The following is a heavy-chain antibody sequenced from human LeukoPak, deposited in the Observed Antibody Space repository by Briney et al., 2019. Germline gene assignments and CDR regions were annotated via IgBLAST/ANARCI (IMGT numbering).Heavy chain of an antibody. CDR1: GFTFSTYY. V-gene: IGHV3-7*01. Sequence: GGSLRLSCAASGFTFSTYYMGWVRQAPGKGLEWVAKITPDGSDKYYLDSVKGRFTISRDNAKNSLYLQMSSLSAEDMAVYYCARPRFCTGGSCYIDFWGQGTQVTVSS. CDR3: ARPRFCTGGSCYIDF. CDR2: ITPDGSDK. J-gene: IGHJ4*02. D-gene: IGHD2-15*01.